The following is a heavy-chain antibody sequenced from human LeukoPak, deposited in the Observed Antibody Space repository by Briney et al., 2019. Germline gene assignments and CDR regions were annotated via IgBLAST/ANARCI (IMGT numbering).Heavy chain of an antibody. CDR3: ARDLPSGAFDI. CDR2: IYYSGST. J-gene: IGHJ3*02. D-gene: IGHD1-26*01. Sequence: SETLSLTCTVSGGSISSSSYYWGWIRQPPGKGLEWIGSIYYSGSTYYNPSLKSRVTISVDTSKNQFSLKLSSVTAADTAVYYCARDLPSGAFDIWGQGTMVTVSS. V-gene: IGHV4-39*07. CDR1: GGSISSSSYY.